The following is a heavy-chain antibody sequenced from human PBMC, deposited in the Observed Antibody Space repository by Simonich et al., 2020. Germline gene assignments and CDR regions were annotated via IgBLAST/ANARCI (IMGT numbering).Heavy chain of an antibody. CDR1: VFTFSSYA. CDR3: AKDLGERITMIVVVIDAFDI. J-gene: IGHJ3*02. Sequence: GGGLVQPGGSLRLSCAASVFTFSSYAMSWVPQAPGKGLECVSAISGSVRSTYYADSVKGRFTISRDNSNNTLYLQMNSRRAEDTAVYYCAKDLGERITMIVVVIDAFDIWGQGTMVTVSS. D-gene: IGHD3-22*01. CDR2: ISGSVRST. V-gene: IGHV3-23*01.